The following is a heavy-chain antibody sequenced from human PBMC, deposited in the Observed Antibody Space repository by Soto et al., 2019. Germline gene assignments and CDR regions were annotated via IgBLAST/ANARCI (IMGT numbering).Heavy chain of an antibody. J-gene: IGHJ6*03. Sequence: EVQLLESGGDLVQPGASLRLSCAASGFTFNTYTMSWVRQAPGKGLEWVSGISGNGGGTYYADSVKGRFTISRDNSKNTLYLQMNSLRAEDTAVYYCAKEMVEVRAGYHMDVWGKGTTVTVSS. CDR1: GFTFNTYT. D-gene: IGHD2-15*01. V-gene: IGHV3-23*01. CDR3: AKEMVEVRAGYHMDV. CDR2: ISGNGGGT.